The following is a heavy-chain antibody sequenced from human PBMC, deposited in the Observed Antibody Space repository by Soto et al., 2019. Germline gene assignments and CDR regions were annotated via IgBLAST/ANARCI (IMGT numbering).Heavy chain of an antibody. CDR1: GFTFSNYA. V-gene: IGHV3-23*01. J-gene: IGHJ3*02. Sequence: VQLLESGGGLVQPGGSLRLSCAASGFTFSNYAMTWVRQAPGKGLEWVSTITGGGSTYYADSVKGRFTISRDNSKNTLYLQMNSLRAEDTAVHYCAKDELGYCSGGSCYLGLAVDIWGQGTMVTVSS. D-gene: IGHD2-15*01. CDR3: AKDELGYCSGGSCYLGLAVDI. CDR2: ITGGGST.